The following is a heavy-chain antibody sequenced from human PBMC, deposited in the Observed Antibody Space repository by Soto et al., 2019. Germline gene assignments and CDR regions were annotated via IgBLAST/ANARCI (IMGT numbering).Heavy chain of an antibody. CDR2: IYDSGSN. D-gene: IGHD2-8*01. V-gene: IGHV4-30-4*01. CDR1: GGSISSGDYY. Sequence: QVQLQESGPGLVKPSQTLSLTCTVSGGSISSGDYYWSWIRQPPGKGLEWIGYIYDSGSNYYNSSLKSRVNITLDTSKNQFSLKLTSVTAADTAVYYCARDNGVGPWGQGTLVPVSS. CDR3: ARDNGVGP. J-gene: IGHJ5*02.